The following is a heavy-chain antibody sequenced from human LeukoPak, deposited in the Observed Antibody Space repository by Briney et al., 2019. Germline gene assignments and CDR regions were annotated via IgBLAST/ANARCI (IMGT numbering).Heavy chain of an antibody. V-gene: IGHV3-11*01. Sequence: GGSLRLSCAASGFTFSDYYMSWIRQAPGKGLEWVSYMSSSGSSIYYADSVKGRLTISMDNATNSLYLQMNSLRADDTAVYYCARDAGGYYYMDVWGKGTTVTVSS. CDR1: GFTFSDYY. CDR3: ARDAGGYYYMDV. CDR2: MSSSGSSI. J-gene: IGHJ6*03.